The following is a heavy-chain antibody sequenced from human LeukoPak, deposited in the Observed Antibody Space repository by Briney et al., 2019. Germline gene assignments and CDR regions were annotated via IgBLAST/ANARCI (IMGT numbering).Heavy chain of an antibody. CDR1: GGSISSTSYY. Sequence: PSETLSLTCTVSGGSISSTSYYWGWLRQPPGTGLEWIGNIYYSGSTYYNPSLKSRVTISVDTSKNQFSLKLSSVTAADTAVYYCAREEHRYYGSGSETKFDYWGQGTLVTVSS. CDR3: AREEHRYYGSGSETKFDY. D-gene: IGHD3-10*01. CDR2: IYYSGST. J-gene: IGHJ4*02. V-gene: IGHV4-39*07.